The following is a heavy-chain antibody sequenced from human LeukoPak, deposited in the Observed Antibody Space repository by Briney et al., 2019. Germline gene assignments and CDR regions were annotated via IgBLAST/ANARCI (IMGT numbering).Heavy chain of an antibody. J-gene: IGHJ5*02. V-gene: IGHV4-34*01. CDR3: ARGRLIVVVPAATINWFDP. CDR2: INHSGST. CDR1: GGSFSGYY. Sequence: PSETLSLTCAVYGGSFSGYYWSWIRQPPGKGLEWIGEINHSGSTNYNPSLKSRVTISVDTSKNQFSLKLSSVTAADTAVYYCARGRLIVVVPAATINWFDPWGQGTLVTVSS. D-gene: IGHD2-2*01.